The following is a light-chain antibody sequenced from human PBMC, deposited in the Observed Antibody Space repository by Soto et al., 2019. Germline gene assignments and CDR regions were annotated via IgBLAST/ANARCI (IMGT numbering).Light chain of an antibody. CDR1: SGHSSYI. V-gene: IGLV4-60*02. CDR3: ETWDSDTRV. J-gene: IGLJ3*02. Sequence: QPVLTQSSSASASLGSSVKLTCTLSSGHSSYIIAWHQQQPGKAPRYLMKLEGSGSYNKGSGVPDRFSGSGSGADRYLTISNLRFEDEADYYCETWDSDTRVFGGGTKVTVL. CDR2: LEGSGSY.